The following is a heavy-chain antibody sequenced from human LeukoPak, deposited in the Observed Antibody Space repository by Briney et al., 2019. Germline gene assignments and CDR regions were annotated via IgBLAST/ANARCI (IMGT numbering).Heavy chain of an antibody. CDR1: GGSISSGGYY. J-gene: IGHJ4*02. CDR3: ARRARIAAAVDY. D-gene: IGHD6-13*01. CDR2: IYHSGST. V-gene: IGHV4-30-2*02. Sequence: SQTLSLTCTVSGGSISSGGYYWSWLRQPPGKGLEWIGYIYHSGSTYYNPSLKSRVTISVDRSKNQFSLKLSSVTAADTAVYYCARRARIAAAVDYWGQGTLVTVSS.